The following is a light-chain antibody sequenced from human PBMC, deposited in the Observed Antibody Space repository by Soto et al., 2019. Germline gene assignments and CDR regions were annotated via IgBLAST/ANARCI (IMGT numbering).Light chain of an antibody. CDR2: GNS. CDR1: SSNIGAGYD. J-gene: IGLJ2*01. Sequence: QLVLTQPPSVSGAPGQRVTISCTGTSSNIGAGYDVHWYQQLPGTAPKLLIYGNSNRPSGVPDRFSGSKSGTSASLAITGLQAEDEADYYCQSYDSSLPVVFGGGTQLTVL. V-gene: IGLV1-40*01. CDR3: QSYDSSLPVV.